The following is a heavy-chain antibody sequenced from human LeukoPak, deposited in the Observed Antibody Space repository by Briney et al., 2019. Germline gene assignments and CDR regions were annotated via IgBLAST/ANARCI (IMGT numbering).Heavy chain of an antibody. CDR2: INHSGST. Sequence: NPSETLSLTCAVYGGSFSGYYWSWIRQPPGKGLEWIGEINHSGSTNYNPSLKSRVTISVDTSKNQFSLKLSSVTAADTAVYYCARSGVDTAMVIDYWGQGTLVTVSS. V-gene: IGHV4-34*01. CDR1: GGSFSGYY. D-gene: IGHD5-18*01. J-gene: IGHJ4*02. CDR3: ARSGVDTAMVIDY.